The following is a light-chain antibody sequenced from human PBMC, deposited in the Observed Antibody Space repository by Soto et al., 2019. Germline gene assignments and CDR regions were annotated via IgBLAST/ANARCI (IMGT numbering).Light chain of an antibody. CDR2: GAS. Sequence: EIVMTQSPATLSVSPGERATLSCRASQSVSSNLAWYQQKPGQAPRLLIYGASTRATGIPDRFSGSGSGTDFTLTISRLEPDDFAVYYCPQYGSSLYT. CDR3: PQYGSSLYT. CDR1: QSVSSN. J-gene: IGKJ2*01. V-gene: IGKV3-20*01.